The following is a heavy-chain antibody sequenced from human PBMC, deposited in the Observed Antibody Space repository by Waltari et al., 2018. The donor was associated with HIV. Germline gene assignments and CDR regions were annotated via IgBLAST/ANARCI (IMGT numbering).Heavy chain of an antibody. J-gene: IGHJ6*02. D-gene: IGHD3-3*01. Sequence: QVQLVQSGTEVKKPGASVKVSCKASGYNFTSYGISWVRQAPGKGLEWMVWISTYNGNTKYAQKLKGRGTMTTDTSTSTAYMELRSLRSDDTAVYYCARKLDDFWSGYSAVMDVWGQGTPVTVSS. CDR2: ISTYNGNT. CDR1: GYNFTSYG. CDR3: ARKLDDFWSGYSAVMDV. V-gene: IGHV1-18*01.